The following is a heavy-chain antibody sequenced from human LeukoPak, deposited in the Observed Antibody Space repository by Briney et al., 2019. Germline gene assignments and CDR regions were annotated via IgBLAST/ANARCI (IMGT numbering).Heavy chain of an antibody. CDR3: AKYSWGAVAAPFDY. Sequence: GGSLRLSCAASGFTFSTYAMSWVRQAPGKGLEWVSGISGSGGSTYYADSVKGRFTISRDNSKNTLYLQMNSLRAEDTAVYYCAKYSWGAVAAPFDYWGQGTLVTVSS. CDR2: ISGSGGST. D-gene: IGHD6-19*01. CDR1: GFTFSTYA. J-gene: IGHJ4*02. V-gene: IGHV3-23*01.